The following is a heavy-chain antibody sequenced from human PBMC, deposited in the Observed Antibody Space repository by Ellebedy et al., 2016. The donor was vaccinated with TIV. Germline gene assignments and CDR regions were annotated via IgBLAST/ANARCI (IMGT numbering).Heavy chain of an antibody. CDR1: GFTFENYA. CDR2: ITGGATAT. D-gene: IGHD4-17*01. J-gene: IGHJ4*02. Sequence: GESLKISXVGSGFTFENYAMSWVRQAPGKGLEWVSIITGGATATYNADSVKGRFIISRDNSKNTVYLQMNSLRAEDAAVYYCTKDWSYGDYATAHFDYWGQGTLVTVSS. CDR3: TKDWSYGDYATAHFDY. V-gene: IGHV3-23*01.